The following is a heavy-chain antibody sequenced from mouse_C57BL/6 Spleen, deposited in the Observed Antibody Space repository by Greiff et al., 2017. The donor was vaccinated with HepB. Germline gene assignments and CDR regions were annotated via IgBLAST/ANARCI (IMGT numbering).Heavy chain of an antibody. CDR1: GFTFSSYA. CDR3: AREGYGSSYNYAMDY. CDR2: ISDGGSYT. J-gene: IGHJ4*01. D-gene: IGHD1-1*01. V-gene: IGHV5-4*01. Sequence: EVKLMESGGGLVKPGGSLKLSCAASGFTFSSYAMSWVRQTPEKRLEWVATISDGGSYTYYPDNVKGRFTISRDNAKNNLYLQMSHLKSEDTAMYYCAREGYGSSYNYAMDYWGQGTSVTVSS.